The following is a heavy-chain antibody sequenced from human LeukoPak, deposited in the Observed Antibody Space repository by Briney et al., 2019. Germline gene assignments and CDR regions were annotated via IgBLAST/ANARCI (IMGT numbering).Heavy chain of an antibody. CDR1: GYTFTSYY. Sequence: GASVKVSCKASGYTFTSYYMHWVRQAPGQGLEWMGIINPSGGSTSYAQKFQGRVTMTRDTSTSTVYMELSSLRSEDTAVYYCARERIQLWPRSADAFDIWGQGTMVTVSS. CDR2: INPSGGST. V-gene: IGHV1-46*01. CDR3: ARERIQLWPRSADAFDI. J-gene: IGHJ3*02. D-gene: IGHD5-18*01.